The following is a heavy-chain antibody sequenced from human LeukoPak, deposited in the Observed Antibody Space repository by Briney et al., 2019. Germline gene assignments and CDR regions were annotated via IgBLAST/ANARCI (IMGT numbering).Heavy chain of an antibody. V-gene: IGHV4-31*03. CDR3: ARYCGGDCDDQN. CDR2: IYYSGST. Sequence: PSQTLSLTCTVSGGSISSGGYYWSWIRQHRGKGLEWIGYIYYSGSTYYNPSLKSRVTISVDTSKNQFSLKLGSVTAADTAVYYCARYCGGDCDDQNWGQGTLVTVSS. D-gene: IGHD2-21*02. CDR1: GGSISSGGYY. J-gene: IGHJ4*02.